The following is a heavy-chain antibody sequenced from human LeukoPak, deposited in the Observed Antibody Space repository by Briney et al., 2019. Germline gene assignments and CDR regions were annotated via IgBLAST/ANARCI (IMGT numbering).Heavy chain of an antibody. D-gene: IGHD3-22*01. V-gene: IGHV1-18*01. J-gene: IGHJ3*02. Sequence: GASVKVSCKASGYTFTSYGISWVRQAPGQGLEWMGWISAYNGNTNYAQKLQGRVTMTTDTSTSTAYMELRSLRSDDTAVYYCAREGPAWHYDSSGQDAFDIWGQGTMVTVSS. CDR2: ISAYNGNT. CDR3: AREGPAWHYDSSGQDAFDI. CDR1: GYTFTSYG.